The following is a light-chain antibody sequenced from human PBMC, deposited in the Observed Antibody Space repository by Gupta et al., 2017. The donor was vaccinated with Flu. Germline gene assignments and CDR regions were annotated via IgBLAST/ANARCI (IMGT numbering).Light chain of an antibody. Sequence: DIQMTQSPSSLSASVGDRVTITCRASQGISNYLAWYQQKSGKVPKLLIYAASTLQSGVPSRFSGSGAGTDFTLTISSLQPEDVATYYWQKYNSAPPLFTFGPGTKVDIK. CDR3: QKYNSAPPLFT. J-gene: IGKJ3*01. V-gene: IGKV1-27*01. CDR1: QGISNY. CDR2: AAS.